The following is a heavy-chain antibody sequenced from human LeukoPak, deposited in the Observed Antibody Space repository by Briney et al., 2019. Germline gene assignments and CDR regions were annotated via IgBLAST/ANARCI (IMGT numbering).Heavy chain of an antibody. Sequence: SETLSLTCTVSGGSISSGGYYWSWIRQPPGKGLEWIGYIYHSGSTYYNPSLKSRVTISVDRSKNQFSLKLSSVTAADTAVYYCARPGPYGSADAFDIWGQGTMVTVSS. J-gene: IGHJ3*02. CDR1: GGSISSGGYY. CDR3: ARPGPYGSADAFDI. V-gene: IGHV4-30-2*01. D-gene: IGHD3-10*01. CDR2: IYHSGST.